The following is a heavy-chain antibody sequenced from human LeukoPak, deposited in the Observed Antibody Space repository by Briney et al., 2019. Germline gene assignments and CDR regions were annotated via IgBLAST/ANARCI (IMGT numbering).Heavy chain of an antibody. CDR2: ISSSSSTI. J-gene: IGHJ4*02. Sequence: PGGSLRLSRAASGFTFSSYSMNWVRQAPGKGLEWVSYISSSSSTIYYADSVKGRFTISRDNAKNSLYLQMNSLRAEDTAVYYCARLWFGALPSWGQGTLVTVSS. CDR3: ARLWFGALPS. CDR1: GFTFSSYS. D-gene: IGHD3-10*01. V-gene: IGHV3-48*01.